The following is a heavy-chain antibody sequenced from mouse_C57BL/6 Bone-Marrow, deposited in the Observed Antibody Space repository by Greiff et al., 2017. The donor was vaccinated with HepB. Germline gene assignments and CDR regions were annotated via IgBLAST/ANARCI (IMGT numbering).Heavy chain of an antibody. CDR1: GFTFSSYG. CDR3: ARPGYVAWFAY. V-gene: IGHV5-6*01. CDR2: ISSGGSYT. D-gene: IGHD3-1*01. J-gene: IGHJ3*01. Sequence: EVHLVESGGDLVKPGGSLKLSCAASGFTFSSYGMSWVRQTPDKRLEWVATISSGGSYTYYPDSVKGRFTISRDKAKNTLYLQMSSLKSEDTAMYYCARPGYVAWFAYWGQGTLVTVSA.